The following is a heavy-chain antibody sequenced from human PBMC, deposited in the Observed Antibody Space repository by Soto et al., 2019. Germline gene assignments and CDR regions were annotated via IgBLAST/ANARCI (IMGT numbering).Heavy chain of an antibody. Sequence: GGSLRLSCAASGFTFSSYAMSWVRQAPGKGLEWVAVISDDGRDKHHAGPVKGRFTITRDNSKNTLYLIMDSLRPEVSAVYYCAKDRNRGAAVYCFDYWGQGT. J-gene: IGHJ4*02. CDR2: ISDDGRDK. CDR3: AKDRNRGAAVYCFDY. V-gene: IGHV3-30*18. CDR1: GFTFSSYA. D-gene: IGHD6-13*01.